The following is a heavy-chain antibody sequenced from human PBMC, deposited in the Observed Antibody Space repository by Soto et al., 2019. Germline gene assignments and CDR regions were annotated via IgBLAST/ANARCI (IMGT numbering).Heavy chain of an antibody. Sequence: EVQLVESGGGLVQPGGSLRLSCAASGFTVSSNYMRWVRQAPGKGLEWVSVIYSGGSTYYADSVKGRFTISRDNSKNTLYLQMNSLRAEDTAVYYCARLYYDSSGYYSHYYYGMDVWGQGTTVTVSS. CDR3: ARLYYDSSGYYSHYYYGMDV. CDR1: GFTVSSNY. D-gene: IGHD3-22*01. CDR2: IYSGGST. J-gene: IGHJ6*02. V-gene: IGHV3-66*01.